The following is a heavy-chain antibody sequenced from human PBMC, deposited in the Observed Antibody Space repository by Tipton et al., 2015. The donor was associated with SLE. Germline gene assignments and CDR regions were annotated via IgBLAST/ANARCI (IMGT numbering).Heavy chain of an antibody. Sequence: SLRLSCADSGSTFSSYAISWVRQAPGKGLEWVSTISGSGSSTYYADSVKSRFTISRDNSKNTGYLQVNSLRAEDTAVYYCAKLMSSYYYYAMDVWGQGTTVTVSS. D-gene: IGHD2-8*01. J-gene: IGHJ6*01. CDR1: GSTFSSYA. CDR3: AKLMSSYYYYAMDV. V-gene: IGHV3-23*01. CDR2: ISGSGSST.